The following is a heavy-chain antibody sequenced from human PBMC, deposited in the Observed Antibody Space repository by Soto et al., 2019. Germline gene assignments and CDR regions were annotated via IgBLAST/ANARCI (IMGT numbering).Heavy chain of an antibody. CDR3: ARDSYYDFWSGYYYYGMDV. J-gene: IGHJ6*02. V-gene: IGHV3-7*01. CDR2: IKQDGSEK. CDR1: GFTFSSYW. D-gene: IGHD3-3*01. Sequence: LRLSCAASGFTFSSYWMSWVRQAPGKGLEWVANIKQDGSEKYYVDSVKGRFTISRDNAKNSLYLQMNSLRAEDTAVYYCARDSYYDFWSGYYYYGMDVWGQGTTVTVSS.